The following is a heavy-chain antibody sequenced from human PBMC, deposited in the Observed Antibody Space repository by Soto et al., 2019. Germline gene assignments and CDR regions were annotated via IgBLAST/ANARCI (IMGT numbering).Heavy chain of an antibody. V-gene: IGHV4-4*07. Sequence: TISGGSISRYDWSWIRQPAGKGLEWIGRIYTSGSTNYNPSLKSRVTMSVDTSKHQFSLKLSSVTAADTAVYYCARDRFFRCNSCFRADYDGMDGRCQCNTVIVSS. CDR3: ARDRFFRCNSCFRADYDGMDG. CDR1: GGSISRYD. CDR2: IYTSGST. J-gene: IGHJ6*02. D-gene: IGHD3-3*01.